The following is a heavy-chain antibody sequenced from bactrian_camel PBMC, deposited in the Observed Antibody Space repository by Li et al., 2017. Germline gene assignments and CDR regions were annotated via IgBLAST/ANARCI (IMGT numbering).Heavy chain of an antibody. CDR1: GFTFSNYG. J-gene: IGHJ4*01. D-gene: IGHD3*01. CDR2: ISSSGAGT. CDR3: AKGYRTSGESLIGRTDLDY. Sequence: DVQLVESGGGLVQPGGSLRLSCAASGFTFSNYGMTWVRQASGKGLEWVPGISSSGAGTYYADSVKGRFTISQDNAQNTLYLQMNSLKPEDTAMYYCAKGYRTSGESLIGRTDLDYRGQGTQVTVS. V-gene: IGHV3S40*01.